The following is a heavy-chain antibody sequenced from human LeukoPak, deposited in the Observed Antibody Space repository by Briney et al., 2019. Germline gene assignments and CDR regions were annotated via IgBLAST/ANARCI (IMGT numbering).Heavy chain of an antibody. CDR2: ISSNGGGK. D-gene: IGHD7-27*01. Sequence: GGSLRLSXAASGFTFSNYAMHWVRQAPGKGLEYVSAISSNGGGKYYANSVKGRFTISRDNSKNTLYLQMGSLSAEDMAIYYCARVTGDRGGFDYWGQGTLVTVSS. CDR1: GFTFSNYA. CDR3: ARVTGDRGGFDY. V-gene: IGHV3-64*01. J-gene: IGHJ4*02.